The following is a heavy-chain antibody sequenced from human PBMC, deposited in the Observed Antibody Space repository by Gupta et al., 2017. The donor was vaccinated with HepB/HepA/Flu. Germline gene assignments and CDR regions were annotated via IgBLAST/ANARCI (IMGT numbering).Heavy chain of an antibody. Sequence: QVQLVESGGGVVQPGRSLRLSCAASGFTFSSYGMHWVRQAPGKGLEWVAVIAYDGSNKYYADSVKGRFTIARDNSKNTLYLQRNSLRAEDTAVYYCAKSPRDDDDGDYPAPYYFDYWGQGTLVTVSS. CDR1: GFTFSSYG. D-gene: IGHD4-17*01. J-gene: IGHJ4*02. V-gene: IGHV3-30*18. CDR2: IAYDGSNK. CDR3: AKSPRDDDDGDYPAPYYFDY.